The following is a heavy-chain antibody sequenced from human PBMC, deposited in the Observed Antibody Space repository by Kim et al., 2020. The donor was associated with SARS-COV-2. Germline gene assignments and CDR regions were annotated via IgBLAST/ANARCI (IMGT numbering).Heavy chain of an antibody. V-gene: IGHV3-33*01. CDR1: GFTFSSYG. Sequence: GGSLRLSCAASGFTFSSYGMHWVRQAPGKGLEWVAVIWYDGSNKYYADSVKGRFTISRDNSKNTLYLQMNSLRAEDTAVYYCARDRFQNRGYRYGPYYYDYYQDVCGQGTPVTVPS. J-gene: IGHJ6*03. D-gene: IGHD5-18*01. CDR2: IWYDGSNK. CDR3: ARDRFQNRGYRYGPYYYDYYQDV.